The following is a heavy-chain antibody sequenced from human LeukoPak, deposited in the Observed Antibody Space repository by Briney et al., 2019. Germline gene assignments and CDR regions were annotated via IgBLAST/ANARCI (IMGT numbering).Heavy chain of an antibody. V-gene: IGHV3-21*01. J-gene: IGHJ3*01. CDR2: ISSSSSYI. CDR3: ARESAGAVFDAFDL. D-gene: IGHD1-14*01. CDR1: GFTFSSYS. Sequence: GGSLRLSCAASGFTFSSYSMNWVRQAPGKGLEWVSSISSSSSYIYYADSVKGRFTISRDNAKNSLYLQMNSLRAEATAVYYCARESAGAVFDAFDLWGQGTMVTVSS.